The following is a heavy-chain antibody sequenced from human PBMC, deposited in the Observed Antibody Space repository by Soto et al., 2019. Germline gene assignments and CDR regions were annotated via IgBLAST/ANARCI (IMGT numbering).Heavy chain of an antibody. CDR1: GDSVSSTSAT. Sequence: SQALSLTCAISGDSVSSTSATWDWIRQSTSRGLEWLGRTYYRSKWKTDYAESVQGRITINADTSKNQLSLQLNSVTPEDTAVYYCARDPGNSGWFKFGFWGQGSPVTVSS. D-gene: IGHD5-12*01. J-gene: IGHJ4*02. V-gene: IGHV6-1*01. CDR2: TYYRSKWKT. CDR3: ARDPGNSGWFKFGF.